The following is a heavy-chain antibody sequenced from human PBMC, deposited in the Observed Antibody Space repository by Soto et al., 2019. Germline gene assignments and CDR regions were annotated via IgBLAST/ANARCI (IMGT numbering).Heavy chain of an antibody. V-gene: IGHV4-59*12. D-gene: IGHD2-2*02. CDR2: IYYSGST. CDR3: ACRYWSSTSCYNRWFDP. J-gene: IGHJ5*02. CDR1: GGSINSYY. Sequence: SETLSLTCTVSGGSINSYYWSWIRQPPGKGLEWIGYIYYSGSTNYNPSLKSRVTISVDTSKNQFSLKLSSVTAADTAVYYCACRYWSSTSCYNRWFDPWGQGTLVTVSS.